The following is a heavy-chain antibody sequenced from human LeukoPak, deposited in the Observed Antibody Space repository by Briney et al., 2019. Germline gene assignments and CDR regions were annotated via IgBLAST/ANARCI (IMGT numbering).Heavy chain of an antibody. CDR3: ARDPGSLDTAMAFDY. CDR1: GGTFSSYA. D-gene: IGHD5-18*01. V-gene: IGHV1-69*05. Sequence: SVKVSCKTSGGTFSSYAISWVRQAPGQGLEWMGRIIPIFGTANYAQKFQGRVTITTDESTSTAYMELSSLRSEDTAVYCCARDPGSLDTAMAFDYWGQGTLVTVSS. J-gene: IGHJ4*02. CDR2: IIPIFGTA.